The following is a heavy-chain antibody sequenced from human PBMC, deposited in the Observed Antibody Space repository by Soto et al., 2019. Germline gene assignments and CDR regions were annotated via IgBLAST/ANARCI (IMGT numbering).Heavy chain of an antibody. Sequence: GGSLRLSCTASGFTFDYYAMHWVRQGPGKGLEWVSGISWNSANIFYADSVKGRFTISRDNAKNSFSLQMNSLKPEDTALYHCATTRXLGKCGNNCPGNSQFDPWGQGTLVTVSS. CDR3: ATTRXLGKCGNNCPGNSQFDP. CDR1: GFTFDYYA. D-gene: IGHD1-20*01. V-gene: IGHV3-9*01. J-gene: IGHJ5*02. CDR2: ISWNSANI.